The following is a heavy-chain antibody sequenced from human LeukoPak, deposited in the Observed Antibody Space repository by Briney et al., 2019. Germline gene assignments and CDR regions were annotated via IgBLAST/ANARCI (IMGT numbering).Heavy chain of an antibody. V-gene: IGHV3-23*01. CDR2: ISGRGGST. CDR3: AKFPTPHLDY. J-gene: IGHJ4*02. Sequence: GGSLRLSCAASGFTFSSYGMSWVRQAPGKGLEWVSGISGRGGSTYYADSVKGRFTISRDNSKNTLYLQMNSLRAEDTAVYYCAKFPTPHLDYWGQGTLVTVSS. CDR1: GFTFSSYG.